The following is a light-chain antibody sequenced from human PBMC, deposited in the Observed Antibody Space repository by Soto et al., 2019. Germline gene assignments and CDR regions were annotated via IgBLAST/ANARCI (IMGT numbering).Light chain of an antibody. CDR1: SSDIGTYDL. V-gene: IGLV2-23*02. CDR3: CSYAGSYSYV. Sequence: QSVLTQPAPVSGSPGQSITISCTGTSSDIGTYDLVSWYQHHPGKAPKLMIYEVNQRPSGVPDRFSGSKSGNTASLTISGLQAEDEADYYCCSYAGSYSYVFGTGTKVTVL. CDR2: EVN. J-gene: IGLJ1*01.